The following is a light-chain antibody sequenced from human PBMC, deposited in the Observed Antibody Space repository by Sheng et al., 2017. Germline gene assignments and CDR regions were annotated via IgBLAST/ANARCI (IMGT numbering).Light chain of an antibody. Sequence: SALTQPASVSGSPGQSITISCTGTSTDVGGFNYVSWYQQHPGRAPKLMIYDVSKRPSGVSNRFSGSKSGNTASLTISGLQTEDEADYYCSSYRTSSVVFGGGYQADRP. J-gene: IGLJ2*01. CDR1: STDVGGFNY. CDR2: DVS. V-gene: IGLV2-14*01. CDR3: SSYRTSSVV.